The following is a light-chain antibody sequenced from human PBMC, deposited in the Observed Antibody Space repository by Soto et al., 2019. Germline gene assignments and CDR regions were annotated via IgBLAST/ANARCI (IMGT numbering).Light chain of an antibody. J-gene: IGKJ1*01. Sequence: EIVMTQSPATLSVSPGERATLSCRASQSVSINLAWYQQKPGQAPRLLIYGASTRATGIPARFSGSGSGTEFTLTIDSLQSEDFAVYYCQQYGSSPGTFGQGTKV. CDR2: GAS. V-gene: IGKV3-15*01. CDR3: QQYGSSPGT. CDR1: QSVSIN.